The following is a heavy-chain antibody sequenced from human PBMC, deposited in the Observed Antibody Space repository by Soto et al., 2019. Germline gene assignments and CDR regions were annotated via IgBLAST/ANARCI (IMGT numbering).Heavy chain of an antibody. CDR3: ARGSRRELKVDY. CDR1: GVSISSYY. J-gene: IGHJ4*02. CDR2: IYYSGST. D-gene: IGHD1-26*01. V-gene: IGHV4-59*01. Sequence: YETMSLTCAVSGVSISSYYWSWIRQPPGKGLEWIGYIYYSGSTNYNPSLKSRVTISVDTSKNQFSLKLSSVTAADPAVYYCARGSRRELKVDYWGQGSLVPVSS.